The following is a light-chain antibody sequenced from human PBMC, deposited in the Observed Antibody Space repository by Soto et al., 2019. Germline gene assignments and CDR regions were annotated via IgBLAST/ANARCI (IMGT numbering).Light chain of an antibody. Sequence: ARAGHRLTNSSRASQSSSRWLSWDQHIPGKAPKLLIYKASSVESGVPSRFSGSGSGTEFTLTISSLQPDDVTTYYCQHSNNFLWPFGQRTKAAI. CDR1: QSSSRW. CDR2: KAS. CDR3: QHSNNFLWP. V-gene: IGKV1-5*03. J-gene: IGKJ1*01.